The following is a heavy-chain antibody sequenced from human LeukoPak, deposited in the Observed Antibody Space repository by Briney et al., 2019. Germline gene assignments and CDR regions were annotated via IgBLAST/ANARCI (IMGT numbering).Heavy chain of an antibody. Sequence: PSETLSLTCTVSGGSISSGGYYWSWIRQPPGKGLEWIGEINHSGSTNYNPSLKSRVTISVDTSKNQFSLKLSSVTAADTAVYYCARGYCSSTSCYLRNDYYYGMDVWGQGTTVTVSS. D-gene: IGHD2-2*01. CDR2: INHSGST. V-gene: IGHV4-39*07. CDR3: ARGYCSSTSCYLRNDYYYGMDV. CDR1: GGSISSGGYY. J-gene: IGHJ6*02.